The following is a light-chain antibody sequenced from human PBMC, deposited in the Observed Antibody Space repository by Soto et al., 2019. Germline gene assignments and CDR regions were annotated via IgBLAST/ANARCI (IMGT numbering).Light chain of an antibody. V-gene: IGLV2-14*01. CDR1: ISDVGAYNY. CDR2: EVS. J-gene: IGLJ1*01. CDR3: SSYTSSRTLA. Sequence: QSALTQPASVSGSRGQSITIACTGTISDVGAYNYVSWYQQHPGKASKLMIYEVSNRPSGVSHRFSGSKSDNTASLTISGLQTDDEADYYCSSYTSSRTLAFGTGTKVTVL.